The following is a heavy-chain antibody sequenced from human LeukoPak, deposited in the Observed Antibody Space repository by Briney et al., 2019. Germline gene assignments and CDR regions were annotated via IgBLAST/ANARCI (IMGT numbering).Heavy chain of an antibody. CDR2: ITGSGGNT. V-gene: IGHV3-23*01. J-gene: IGHJ4*02. D-gene: IGHD3-9*01. CDR3: AKWGDYDVLTGHYVSDY. Sequence: GGSLRLSCAASGFTFSNYAMSWVRQAPGKGLEWVSAITGSGGNTYYADSVKGRFTISRDNSKNTVFLQMNSLRAEDTAVYYCAKWGDYDVLTGHYVSDYWGQGTLVTVSS. CDR1: GFTFSNYA.